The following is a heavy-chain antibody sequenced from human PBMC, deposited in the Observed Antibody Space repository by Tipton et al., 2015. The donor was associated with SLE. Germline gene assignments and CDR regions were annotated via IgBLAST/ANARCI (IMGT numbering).Heavy chain of an antibody. CDR1: GGSLSGYW. D-gene: IGHD1-14*01. CDR2: IFHSGRS. V-gene: IGHV4-34*12. J-gene: IGHJ3*02. Sequence: TLSLTCAVDGGSLSGYWWSWIRQPPGKGLEWIGEIFHSGRSNYNPSLKSRITTSVDTSKNQFSLKLNSVTAADTAVYFCARHLTGTRAFDIWGQGTLVTVSS. CDR3: ARHLTGTRAFDI.